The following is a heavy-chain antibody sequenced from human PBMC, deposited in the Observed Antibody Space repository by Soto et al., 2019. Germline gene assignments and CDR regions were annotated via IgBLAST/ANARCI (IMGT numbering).Heavy chain of an antibody. Sequence: ASVKVSCKASGYTFTSYGISWVRQAPGQGLEWMGWISAYNGNTNYAQKLQGRVTMTTDTSTSTAYMELRSLRSDDTAVYYCARDEGEDYYDSSGYYLPYYYGMDVWGQGTTVTV. CDR3: ARDEGEDYYDSSGYYLPYYYGMDV. D-gene: IGHD3-22*01. J-gene: IGHJ6*02. V-gene: IGHV1-18*01. CDR2: ISAYNGNT. CDR1: GYTFTSYG.